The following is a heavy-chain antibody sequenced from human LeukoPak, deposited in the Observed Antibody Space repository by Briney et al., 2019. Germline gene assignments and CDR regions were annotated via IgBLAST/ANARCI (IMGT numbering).Heavy chain of an antibody. J-gene: IGHJ4*02. Sequence: GASVKVSCKASGYTFTSYGISWVRQAPGQGLEWMGWISAYNGNTNYAQKLQGRVTMTTDTSTSTAYMELRSLRSDDTAVYYCARDFCSSTSCYTGYFDYWGQGTLVTLSS. CDR3: ARDFCSSTSCYTGYFDY. CDR1: GYTFTSYG. V-gene: IGHV1-18*01. D-gene: IGHD2-2*02. CDR2: ISAYNGNT.